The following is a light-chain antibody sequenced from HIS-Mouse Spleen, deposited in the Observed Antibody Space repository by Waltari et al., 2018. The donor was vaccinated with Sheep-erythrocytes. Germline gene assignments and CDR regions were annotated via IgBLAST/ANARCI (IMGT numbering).Light chain of an antibody. CDR3: YSTDSSGNHWV. Sequence: SYELTQPPSVSVSPGQTARITCSGDALPKKYAYWYQQKSGQAPLLVIYEDSKRPSGRPGRFSGSSSGTMATLTISGAQVEDEADYYCYSTDSSGNHWVFGGGTKLTVL. J-gene: IGLJ3*02. CDR2: EDS. CDR1: ALPKKY. V-gene: IGLV3-10*01.